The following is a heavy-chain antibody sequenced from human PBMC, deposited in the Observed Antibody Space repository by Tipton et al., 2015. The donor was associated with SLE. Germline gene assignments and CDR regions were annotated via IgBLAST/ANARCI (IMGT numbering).Heavy chain of an antibody. V-gene: IGHV4-59*08. CDR1: GGSISSHY. J-gene: IGHJ4*02. CDR2: IYYSGST. CDR3: ATRHYYDFWSTKDWGAYFDY. D-gene: IGHD3-3*01. Sequence: TLSLTCTVSGGSISSHYWSWIRQPPGKGLEWIGYIYYSGSTNYNPSLKSRVTISVDTSKNQFSLKLSSVTAADTAVYYCATRHYYDFWSTKDWGAYFDYWGQGTLVTVSS.